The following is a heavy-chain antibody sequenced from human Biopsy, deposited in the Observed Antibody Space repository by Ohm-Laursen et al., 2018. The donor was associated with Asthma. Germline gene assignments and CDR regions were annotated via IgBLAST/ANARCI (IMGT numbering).Heavy chain of an antibody. CDR2: LIPVLGTP. D-gene: IGHD5-12*01. CDR3: ARGYSGSDRIVYYYSGLEV. CDR1: GDSFSNYA. J-gene: IGHJ6*02. V-gene: IGHV1-69*13. Sequence: ASVKASCKAPGDSFSNYAISWVRQAPGQGLERMGGLIPVLGTPDHAQMFEGRVTITADESTSTAYMELSSLSSEDTAVYYCARGYSGSDRIVYYYSGLEVWGQGTTVTVSS.